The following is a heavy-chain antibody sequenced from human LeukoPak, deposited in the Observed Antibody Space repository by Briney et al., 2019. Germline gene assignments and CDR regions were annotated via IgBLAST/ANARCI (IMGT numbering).Heavy chain of an antibody. D-gene: IGHD3-22*01. V-gene: IGHV3-23*05. J-gene: IGHJ4*02. Sequence: GGSLRLSCVASGFTFGSYAMSWVRQAPGKGLEWVSGFTGTGSSLYYADSVKGRFTISRDDSKNTLYLQMNSLRAEDTAVYYCANGAALDYYDSSDRYDYWGQGTLVTVSS. CDR2: FTGTGSSL. CDR3: ANGAALDYYDSSDRYDY. CDR1: GFTFGSYA.